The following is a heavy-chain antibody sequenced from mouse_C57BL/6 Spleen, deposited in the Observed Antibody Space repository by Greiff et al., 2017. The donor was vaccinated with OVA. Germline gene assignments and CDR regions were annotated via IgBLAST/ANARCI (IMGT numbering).Heavy chain of an antibody. V-gene: IGHV5-4*01. Sequence: EVKLVDSGGGLVKPGGSLKLSCAASGFTFSSYAMSWVRQTPEKRLEWVATISDGGSYTYYPDNVKGRFTISRDNAKNNLYLQMSHLKSEDTAMYYCARDFRRDAMDYWGQGTSVTVSS. CDR3: ARDFRRDAMDY. J-gene: IGHJ4*01. CDR2: ISDGGSYT. CDR1: GFTFSSYA.